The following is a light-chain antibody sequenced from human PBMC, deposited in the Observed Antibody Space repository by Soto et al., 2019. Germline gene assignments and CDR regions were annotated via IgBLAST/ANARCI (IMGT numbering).Light chain of an antibody. CDR3: QKYNSAPRT. V-gene: IGKV1-27*01. CDR1: QGIRNY. CDR2: AAS. J-gene: IGKJ1*01. Sequence: DIEMTQSLSSLSASVGDRVSITGWARQGIRNYLAGYQQKPGKVPTLLIYAASTLQSGVPSRFSGSGSGTDFTLTISSLQPEDVATYYCQKYNSAPRTFGQGTKVDIK.